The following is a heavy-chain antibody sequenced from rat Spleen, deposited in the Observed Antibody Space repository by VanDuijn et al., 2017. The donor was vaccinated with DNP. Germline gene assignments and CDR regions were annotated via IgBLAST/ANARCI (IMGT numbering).Heavy chain of an antibody. CDR1: GFTFSNYY. Sequence: EVQLVESGGGLVQPGRSLKLSCAASGFTFSNYYMAWVRQAPKKGLEWVATINTSGSRTSYPDSVKGRFTISRDNAKNTLYLQMDSLRSEDTATYFCAKPDYWGQGVMVTVSS. V-gene: IGHV5-25*01. J-gene: IGHJ2*01. CDR2: INTSGSRT. CDR3: AKPDY.